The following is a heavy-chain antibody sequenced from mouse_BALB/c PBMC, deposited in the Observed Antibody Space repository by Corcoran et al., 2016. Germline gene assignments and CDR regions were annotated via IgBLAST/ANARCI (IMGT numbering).Heavy chain of an antibody. CDR1: GFNIKDTY. CDR2: IDPANGNT. Sequence: EVQLQQSGAELVKPGASVKLSCTASGFNIKDTYMHWVKQRPEQGLEWIGRIDPANGNTKYDPKFQGKATITADTSSNTAYLQLSSLTSEDTAVYYCASSITTVALDYWDQGTTLTVSS. D-gene: IGHD1-1*01. J-gene: IGHJ2*01. CDR3: ASSITTVALDY. V-gene: IGHV14-3*02.